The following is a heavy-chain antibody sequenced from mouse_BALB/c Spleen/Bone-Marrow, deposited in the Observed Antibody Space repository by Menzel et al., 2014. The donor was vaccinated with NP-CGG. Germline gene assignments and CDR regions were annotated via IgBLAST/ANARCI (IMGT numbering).Heavy chain of an antibody. CDR1: GFTSIDYY. CDR2: IRNRANGYTT. V-gene: IGHV7-3*02. D-gene: IGHD2-1*01. J-gene: IGHJ4*01. CDR3: ARETGYAYGNFAMDY. Sequence: EVKLVESGGGLVQPGGSLRLSCEASGFTSIDYYMTWVHQPPGKALEWLGFIRNRANGYTTEYSASVKGRFTISRDISQSIFYLQMNTLRAEDSATYYCARETGYAYGNFAMDYWGQGTSVTVSS.